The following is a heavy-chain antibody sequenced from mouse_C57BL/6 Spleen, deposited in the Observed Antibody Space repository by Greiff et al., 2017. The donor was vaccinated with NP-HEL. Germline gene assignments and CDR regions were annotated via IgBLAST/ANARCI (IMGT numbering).Heavy chain of an antibody. CDR3: ARCDYYGSSYCYFDY. J-gene: IGHJ2*01. V-gene: IGHV1-53*01. Sequence: VQLQQPGTELVKPGASVKLSCKASGYTFTSYWMHWVKQRPGQGLEWIGNINPSNGGTNYNEKFKRKATLTVDKSSSTAYMQLSSLTSEDSAVYYCARCDYYGSSYCYFDYWGQGTTLTVSS. CDR2: INPSNGGT. CDR1: GYTFTSYW. D-gene: IGHD1-1*01.